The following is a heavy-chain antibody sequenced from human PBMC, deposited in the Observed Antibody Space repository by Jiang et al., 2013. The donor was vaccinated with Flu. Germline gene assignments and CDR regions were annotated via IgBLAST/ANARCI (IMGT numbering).Heavy chain of an antibody. D-gene: IGHD5-12*01. CDR2: IYSSGET. V-gene: IGHV4-4*07. J-gene: IGHJ3*01. CDR3: ARDSSPGQYDASGYWDV. Sequence: GPGLVKSSETLSLSCTVSGGSLSHSYWSWIRQPAGKGLEWIGRIYSSGETNYNPSLKSRVIMSVDPSKNQFSLRLTSVTAADTAVYFCARDSSPGQYDASGYWDVWGQGTTVNVSS. CDR1: GGSLSHSY.